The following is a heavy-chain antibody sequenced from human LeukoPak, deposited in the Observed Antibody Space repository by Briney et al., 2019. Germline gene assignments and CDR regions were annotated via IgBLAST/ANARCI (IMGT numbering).Heavy chain of an antibody. V-gene: IGHV3-30*18. CDR2: ISYDGSNK. J-gene: IGHJ4*02. D-gene: IGHD6-6*01. CDR3: AKPTRRSSSTFDY. Sequence: GGSLRLSCAASGFTFSSYGMHWVRQAPGKGLEWVAVISYDGSNKYYADSVKGRFTISRDNSKNTLYLQMNSLRAEDTAVYYCAKPTRRSSSTFDYWGQGTLVTVSS. CDR1: GFTFSSYG.